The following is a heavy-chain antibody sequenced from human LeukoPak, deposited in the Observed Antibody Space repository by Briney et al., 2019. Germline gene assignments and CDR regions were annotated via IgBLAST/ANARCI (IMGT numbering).Heavy chain of an antibody. V-gene: IGHV3-23*01. CDR3: AKDARRTDGWYYFDY. CDR2: ISGSGGRT. J-gene: IGHJ4*02. D-gene: IGHD6-19*01. CDR1: GFIFSSYA. Sequence: GGSLRLSCAASGFIFSSYAMSWVRQAPGKGPEWVSAISGSGGRTYYADSVKGRFTISRDNSKKTLFLQLNSLRAEDTAIYYCAKDARRTDGWYYFDYWGQGALVTVSS.